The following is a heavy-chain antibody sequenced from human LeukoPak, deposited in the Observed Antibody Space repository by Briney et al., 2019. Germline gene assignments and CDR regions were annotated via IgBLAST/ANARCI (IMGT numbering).Heavy chain of an antibody. J-gene: IGHJ4*02. CDR3: AFRSLIAVAGTGAYDY. CDR2: IRYDGSNK. D-gene: IGHD6-19*01. V-gene: IGHV3-30*02. CDR1: GFTFSSYW. Sequence: GGSLRLPCAASGFTFSSYWMNWVRQAPGKGLEWVAFIRYDGSNKYYADSVKGRFTISRDNAKNSLYLQMNTLRAEDTAIYYCAFRSLIAVAGTGAYDYWGQGTLVTVSS.